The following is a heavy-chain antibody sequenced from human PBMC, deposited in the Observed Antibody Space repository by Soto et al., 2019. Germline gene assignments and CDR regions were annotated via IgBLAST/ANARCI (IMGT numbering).Heavy chain of an antibody. CDR3: ARTVGQQSPVMSPYYYYGMDV. D-gene: IGHD4-17*01. V-gene: IGHV4-4*02. Sequence: SETLSLTCAVSGGSIGSSNWWSWVRQPPGKGLEWIGEIYHSGSTNYNPSLKSRVTISVDKSKNQFSLKLSSVTAADTAVYYCARTVGQQSPVMSPYYYYGMDVWGQGTTVTVSS. J-gene: IGHJ6*02. CDR1: GGSIGSSNW. CDR2: IYHSGST.